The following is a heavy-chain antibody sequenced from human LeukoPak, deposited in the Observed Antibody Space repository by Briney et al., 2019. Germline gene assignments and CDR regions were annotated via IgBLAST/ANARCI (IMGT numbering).Heavy chain of an antibody. CDR1: GGSFSGYY. V-gene: IGHV4-34*01. Sequence: PSETLSLTCAVYGGSFSGYYWSWIRQPPGKGLEWIGEINHSGSTNYNPSLKSRVTISVDTSKNQFSLKLSSATAADTAVYYCARGSAYTATDYWGQGTLVTVSS. J-gene: IGHJ4*02. D-gene: IGHD5-18*01. CDR3: ARGSAYTATDY. CDR2: INHSGST.